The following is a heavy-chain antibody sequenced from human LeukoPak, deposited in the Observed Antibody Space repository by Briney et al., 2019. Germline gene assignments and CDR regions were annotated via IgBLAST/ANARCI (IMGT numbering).Heavy chain of an antibody. Sequence: PGGPLRLSCAASGFTFTNYWMGWVRQAPGKGLVWLANINQDGSEKYYVDSVKGRFTISRDNAKNSLYLQMNSLRAEDTAVYYCARDSSGWSFDYWGQGNLVTVSS. CDR2: INQDGSEK. CDR3: ARDSSGWSFDY. D-gene: IGHD6-19*01. CDR1: GFTFTNYW. J-gene: IGHJ4*02. V-gene: IGHV3-7*01.